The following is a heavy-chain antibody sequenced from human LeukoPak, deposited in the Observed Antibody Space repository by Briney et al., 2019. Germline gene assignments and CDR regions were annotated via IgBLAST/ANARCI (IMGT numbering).Heavy chain of an antibody. J-gene: IGHJ4*02. CDR3: AKFKHVEMATLNYPLFDY. V-gene: IGHV3-30*18. CDR2: ISYDGSNK. CDR1: GFTFSSYG. Sequence: GGSLRLSCAASGFTFSSYGMHWVRQAPGKGLEWVAVISYDGSNKYYADSVKGRFTISRDNSKNTLYLQMNSLRAEDTAVYYCAKFKHVEMATLNYPLFDYWGQGTLVTVSS. D-gene: IGHD4-4*01.